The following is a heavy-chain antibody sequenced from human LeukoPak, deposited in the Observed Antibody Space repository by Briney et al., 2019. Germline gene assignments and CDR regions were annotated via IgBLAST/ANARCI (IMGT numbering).Heavy chain of an antibody. V-gene: IGHV3-21*01. J-gene: IGHJ5*02. D-gene: IGHD1-26*01. CDR1: GFTFSSYS. CDR2: ISSSSSYI. CDR3: ARDRGIVAQFDP. Sequence: GGSLRLSCAASGFTFSSYSMNWVRQAPGKGLEWVSFISSSSSYIYNADSVKGRFTISRDNAKNSLYLQMNSLRAEDTAVYYCARDRGIVAQFDPWGQGTLVTVSS.